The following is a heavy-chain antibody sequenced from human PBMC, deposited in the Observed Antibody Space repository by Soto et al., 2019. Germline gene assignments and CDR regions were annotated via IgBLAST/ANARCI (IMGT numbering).Heavy chain of an antibody. CDR2: IHSDGSST. Sequence: GGSLRLSCAASGGTRISYWMCWVRQAPGKGLVWVSRIHSDGSSTSYADSVKGRFTISRDNTKNTLHLQMNGLRAEDTAVYYCAVRGGYTTPFDYWGQGTLVTVSS. V-gene: IGHV3-74*01. D-gene: IGHD2-2*02. CDR1: GGTRISYW. J-gene: IGHJ4*02. CDR3: AVRGGYTTPFDY.